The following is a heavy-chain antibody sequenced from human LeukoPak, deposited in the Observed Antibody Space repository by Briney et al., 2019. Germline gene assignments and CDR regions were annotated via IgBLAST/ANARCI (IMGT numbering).Heavy chain of an antibody. J-gene: IGHJ4*02. Sequence: GGSLRLSCTASGFTFGDYAMSWVRQAPGKGLEWVGFIRSKAYGGTTEYAASVKGRFTISRDDSKSIAYLQMNSLRAEDTAVYYCAKLSWLRLPNYFDYWGQGTLVTVSS. D-gene: IGHD5-12*01. CDR1: GFTFGDYA. CDR2: IRSKAYGGTT. CDR3: AKLSWLRLPNYFDY. V-gene: IGHV3-49*04.